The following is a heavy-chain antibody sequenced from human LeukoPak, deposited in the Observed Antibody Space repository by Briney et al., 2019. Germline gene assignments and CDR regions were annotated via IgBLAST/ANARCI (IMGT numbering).Heavy chain of an antibody. CDR2: INPNSGGT. D-gene: IGHD1-26*01. CDR1: GYTFTGYH. J-gene: IGHJ4*02. Sequence: GASVKVSCKASGYTFTGYHMHWVRQAPGQGLEWMGWINPNSGGTNYAQKFQGRVTMTRDTSITTANMELSRLRSDDTAVYYCARLGGPPSGSWDLDYWGQGTVVIVSS. V-gene: IGHV1-2*02. CDR3: ARLGGPPSGSWDLDY.